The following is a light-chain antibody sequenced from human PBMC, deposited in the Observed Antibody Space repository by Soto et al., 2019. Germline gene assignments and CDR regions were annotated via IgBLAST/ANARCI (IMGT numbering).Light chain of an antibody. Sequence: QSALTQPPSVSAAPGQKVAIACSGSSSNSGNNYVSWYQQLSGTAPKLLIYDNNKRPSAIPDRFSGSKSGTSATLGITGLQTGDEADYYCGTWDSSLSAYVFGTGTKVTVL. V-gene: IGLV1-51*01. J-gene: IGLJ1*01. CDR1: SSNSGNNY. CDR2: DNN. CDR3: GTWDSSLSAYV.